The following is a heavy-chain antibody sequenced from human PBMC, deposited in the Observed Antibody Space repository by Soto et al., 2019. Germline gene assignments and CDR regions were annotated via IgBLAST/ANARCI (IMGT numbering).Heavy chain of an antibody. CDR3: ARVTYSGSYAIDY. CDR1: GFTFSDYY. Sequence: GGSLRLSCAASGFTFSDYYMSWIRQAPGKGLEWVSYISSSSSYTNYADSVKGRFTISRDNAKNSLYLQMNSLRAEDTAVYYCARVTYSGSYAIDYWGQGTLVTVSS. D-gene: IGHD1-26*01. CDR2: ISSSSSYT. J-gene: IGHJ4*02. V-gene: IGHV3-11*06.